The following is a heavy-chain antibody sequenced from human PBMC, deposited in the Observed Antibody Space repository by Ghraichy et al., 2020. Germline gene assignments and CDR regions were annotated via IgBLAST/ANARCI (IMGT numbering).Heavy chain of an antibody. J-gene: IGHJ4*02. Sequence: ESLNISCTVSCASINDNYWSWFRQPPGKGLECLGYIFYTGDTNYSPSLRSRLTMSLDTSKNQISLKLNSVTDADTATYYCTRHIRSPDRWGQGTLVIISS. CDR2: IFYTGDT. CDR1: CASINDNY. CDR3: TRHIRSPDR. D-gene: IGHD6-13*01. V-gene: IGHV4-59*01.